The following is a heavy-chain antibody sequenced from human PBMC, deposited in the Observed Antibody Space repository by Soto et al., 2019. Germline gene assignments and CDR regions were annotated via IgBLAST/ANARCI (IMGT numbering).Heavy chain of an antibody. J-gene: IGHJ4*02. CDR1: GGSISSTTYY. V-gene: IGHV4-31*03. Sequence: SETLSLTCTVSGGSISSTTYYWSWIRQHPGKGLEWIGYIYYSGSTYYNPSLKSRVTISVDTSKNQFSLKLSSVTAADTAVYYCARAAYGDYTYYFDYWGQGTLVTVSS. CDR3: ARAAYGDYTYYFDY. CDR2: IYYSGST. D-gene: IGHD4-17*01.